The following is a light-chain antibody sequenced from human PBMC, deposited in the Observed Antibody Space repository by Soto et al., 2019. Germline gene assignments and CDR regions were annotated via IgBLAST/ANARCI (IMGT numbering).Light chain of an antibody. CDR1: QSVSSSY. J-gene: IGKJ2*01. CDR3: QQYGSSPPKYT. CDR2: GVS. V-gene: IGKV3-20*01. Sequence: EIVLTQSPGTLSLSPGERATLSCRASQSVSSSYLAWYQQKPGQAPRLLIYGVSGRATGIPDRFSGSGSGTDFTLTISRLEPEDFALYYCQQYGSSPPKYTFGQGTKLEIK.